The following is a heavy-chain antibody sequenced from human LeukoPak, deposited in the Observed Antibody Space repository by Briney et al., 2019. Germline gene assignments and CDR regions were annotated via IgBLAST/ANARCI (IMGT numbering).Heavy chain of an antibody. V-gene: IGHV3-23*01. J-gene: IGHJ4*02. CDR2: ISVSGGTT. Sequence: GGSLRLSCAASGFTFSSYGMSWVRQAPGKGLQWVSGISVSGGTTHYADSVKGRFTISRDNSKHTLYLQMYSLRAEDTALYYCTKGFYDSGSSLSALDHWGQGTLVTVSS. D-gene: IGHD3-10*01. CDR3: TKGFYDSGSSLSALDH. CDR1: GFTFSSYG.